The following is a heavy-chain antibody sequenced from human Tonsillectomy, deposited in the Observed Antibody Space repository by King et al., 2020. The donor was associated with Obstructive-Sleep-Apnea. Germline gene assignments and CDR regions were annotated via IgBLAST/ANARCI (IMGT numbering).Heavy chain of an antibody. D-gene: IGHD3-10*01. CDR1: GFSFADYA. Sequence: EVQLVESGGGLVQPGRSLRLSCTASGFSFADYAMSWFRLAPGKGLEWVGFIRDQSYGGTTQYAASVKGRFSISRDDSKSITYLHMDSLKTEDTAVYYCSRGAQYYGSGTSDYWGQGTLVSVSS. J-gene: IGHJ4*02. CDR2: IRDQSYGGTT. V-gene: IGHV3-49*03. CDR3: SRGAQYYGSGTSDY.